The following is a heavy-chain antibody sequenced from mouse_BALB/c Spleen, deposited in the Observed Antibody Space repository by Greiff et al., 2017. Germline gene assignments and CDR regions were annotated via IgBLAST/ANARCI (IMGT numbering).Heavy chain of an antibody. Sequence: QVQLQQSGAELAKPGASVKMSCKASGYTFTSYWMHWVNQRPGQGLEWIGYINPSTGYTEYNQKFKDKATLTADKSSSTAYMQLSSLTSEDSAVYYCASSIYYDYDGAWFAYWGQGTLVTVSA. CDR2: INPSTGYT. J-gene: IGHJ3*01. V-gene: IGHV1-7*01. CDR3: ASSIYYDYDGAWFAY. D-gene: IGHD2-4*01. CDR1: GYTFTSYW.